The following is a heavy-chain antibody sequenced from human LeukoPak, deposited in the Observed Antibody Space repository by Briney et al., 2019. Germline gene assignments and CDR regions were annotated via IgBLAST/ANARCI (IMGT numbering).Heavy chain of an antibody. Sequence: GGSLRLSCVVYGVTFSSYDMSWVRQSPGKGLEWVSAISGSGGTTYYAASKKGRFTTSKENSNNMLHLQINSPRAETTVIYYCAKDFLTGYESFDYWRRGTLVTVSS. V-gene: IGHV3-23*01. J-gene: IGHJ4*02. CDR3: AKDFLTGYESFDY. D-gene: IGHD3-9*01. CDR1: GVTFSSYD. CDR2: ISGSGGTT.